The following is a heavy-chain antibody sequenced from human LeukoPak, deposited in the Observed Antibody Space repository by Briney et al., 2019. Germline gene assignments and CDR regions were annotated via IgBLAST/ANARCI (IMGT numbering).Heavy chain of an antibody. V-gene: IGHV5-51*01. J-gene: IGHJ3*02. CDR3: ARPSYYYDSSGLLWGFDI. D-gene: IGHD3-22*01. CDR2: IYPGDLDT. CDR1: GYLFTSYW. Sequence: GESLKISCKATGYLFTSYWIAWVRQKPGKGLEWMGIIYPGDLDTRYNPSFEGQVTISADTSINSAYLQWSSLKASDTAMYYCARPSYYYDSSGLLWGFDIWGQGTMVTVSS.